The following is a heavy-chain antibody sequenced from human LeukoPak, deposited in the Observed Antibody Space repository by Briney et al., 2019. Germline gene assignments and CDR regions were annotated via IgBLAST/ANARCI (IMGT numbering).Heavy chain of an antibody. D-gene: IGHD5-18*01. J-gene: IGHJ4*02. Sequence: GESLQTSFKGSGYRFTSYWIGWVRPMPGKGLEWMGIIYPGDSDTRYSPSFQGQVTISADKSISTAYLQWSSLKASDTAMYYCARSAMVTGELYYFDYWGQGTLVTVSS. CDR3: ARSAMVTGELYYFDY. V-gene: IGHV5-51*01. CDR2: IYPGDSDT. CDR1: GYRFTSYW.